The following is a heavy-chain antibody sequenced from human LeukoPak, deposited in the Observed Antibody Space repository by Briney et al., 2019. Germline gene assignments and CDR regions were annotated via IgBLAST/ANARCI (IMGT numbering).Heavy chain of an antibody. CDR3: ARDEKFWDVPGL. CDR2: IYTGGNT. V-gene: IGHV4-61*09. D-gene: IGHD1-14*01. J-gene: IGHJ4*02. Sequence: SETLSLTCTVSGGSISSGSYCWSWIRQPAGKGVEWIGHIYTGGNTNYNPSLKSRVTISVDTSKNQFSLKLSSVTAADTAVYYCARDEKFWDVPGLWGQGTLVTVSS. CDR1: GGSISSGSYC.